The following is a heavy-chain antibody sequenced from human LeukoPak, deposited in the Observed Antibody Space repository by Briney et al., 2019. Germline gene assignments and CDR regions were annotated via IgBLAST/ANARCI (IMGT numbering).Heavy chain of an antibody. CDR3: ARDRRRGYSGYEPDTNFDY. J-gene: IGHJ4*02. V-gene: IGHV1-2*02. CDR1: GYAFTVYY. Sequence: ASVKVSCTASGYAFTVYYMHWVRHAPGQGLEWMAWIDPNSGGTNYTQKFQGRVTVTRDTSISTAYMELSGLRSDDTAVYYGARDRRRGYSGYEPDTNFDYWGQGTLVTVSS. D-gene: IGHD5-12*01. CDR2: IDPNSGGT.